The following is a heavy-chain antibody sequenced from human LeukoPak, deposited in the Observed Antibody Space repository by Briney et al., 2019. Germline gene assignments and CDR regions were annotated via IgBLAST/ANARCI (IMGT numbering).Heavy chain of an antibody. V-gene: IGHV1-8*02. J-gene: IGHJ4*02. CDR1: GYTFTGYY. Sequence: ASVKVSCKASGYTFTGYYMHWVRQAPGQGLEWMGWMNPNSGNTGYAQKFQGRVTMTRNTSISTAYMELSSLRSEDAAVYYCARGRQSGPQDYWGQGTLVTVSS. D-gene: IGHD1-26*01. CDR2: MNPNSGNT. CDR3: ARGRQSGPQDY.